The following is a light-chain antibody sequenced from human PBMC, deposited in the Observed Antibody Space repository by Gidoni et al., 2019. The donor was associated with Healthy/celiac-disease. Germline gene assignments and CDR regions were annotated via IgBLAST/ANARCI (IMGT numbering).Light chain of an antibody. J-gene: IGKJ5*01. CDR1: QDISNY. V-gene: IGKV1-33*01. CDR2: DAS. Sequence: DIQMTQSPSSLSASVGDRVTITCQASQDISNYLNWYQQKPGKAPKLLIYDASNLETGVPSRVSGSGSGTDFTFTISSRQTEDIATYYCQQYDNLPITFGQGTRLEIK. CDR3: QQYDNLPIT.